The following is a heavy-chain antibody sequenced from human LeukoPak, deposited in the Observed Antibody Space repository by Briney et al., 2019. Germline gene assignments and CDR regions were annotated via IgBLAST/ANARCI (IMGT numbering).Heavy chain of an antibody. CDR1: GFTVNNNY. V-gene: IGHV3-53*01. Sequence: GGSLRLSCAASGFTVNNNYMNWVRQAPGKGLEWVSGIHPGDNTYYADSVKGRFTISRDSSKNTVYLQMNSLRAEDTAMYYCARGTSYYDYWGQGTLVTVSS. CDR2: IHPGDNT. CDR3: ARGTSYYDY. D-gene: IGHD3-10*01. J-gene: IGHJ4*02.